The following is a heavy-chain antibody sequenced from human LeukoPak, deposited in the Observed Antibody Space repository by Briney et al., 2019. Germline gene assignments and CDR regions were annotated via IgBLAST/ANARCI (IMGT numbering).Heavy chain of an antibody. Sequence: SQTLSLTCTVSGGSISSGGYYWSCIRQPPGKGLEWIGYIYHSGSTYYSPSLKSRVTISVDTSNQFSLKLSSVTAADTAVYYCAREGVITMVRGVNFGYSGQGTLVTVPS. CDR1: GGSISSGGYY. CDR3: AREGVITMVRGVNFGY. CDR2: IYHSGST. V-gene: IGHV4-30-2*01. D-gene: IGHD3-10*01. J-gene: IGHJ4*02.